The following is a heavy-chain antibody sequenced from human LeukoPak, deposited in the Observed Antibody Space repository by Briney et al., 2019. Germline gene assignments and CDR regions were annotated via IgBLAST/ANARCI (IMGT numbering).Heavy chain of an antibody. CDR2: IHYSGST. V-gene: IGHV4-59*08. Sequence: SETLSLTCTVSGGSISSYHWIWIRQPPGKGLEWIGYIHYSGSTNYNPSLKSRVTTSVDTSKKQFSLKLRSVTAADTAVYYCARSVSWGLLARDDAFDIWGQGTMVTVSS. J-gene: IGHJ3*02. CDR1: GGSISSYH. D-gene: IGHD3-3*02. CDR3: ARSVSWGLLARDDAFDI.